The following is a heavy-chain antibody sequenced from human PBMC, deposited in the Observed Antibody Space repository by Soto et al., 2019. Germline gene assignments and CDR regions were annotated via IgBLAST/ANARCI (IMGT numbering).Heavy chain of an antibody. Sequence: QVQLQQWGAGLLKPSETLSLTCAVYGGSFSGYYWSCIRQPPGKGLEWIGEINHSGSTNYNPSLKSRVTISVDTAKNQFSLKLSSVTAADTAVYYCARGLPGYCSGGSCGFDPWGQGTLVTVSS. V-gene: IGHV4-34*01. CDR2: INHSGST. D-gene: IGHD2-15*01. CDR1: GGSFSGYY. J-gene: IGHJ5*02. CDR3: ARGLPGYCSGGSCGFDP.